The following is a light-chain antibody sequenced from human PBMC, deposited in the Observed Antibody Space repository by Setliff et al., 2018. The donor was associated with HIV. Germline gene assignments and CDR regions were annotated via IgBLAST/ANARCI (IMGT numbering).Light chain of an antibody. V-gene: IGLV2-14*03. CDR2: DVS. CDR1: SSDVGTYNY. Sequence: QSALTQPASVSGSPGQSITISCTGTSSDVGTYNYVSWFQQHPGKAPKLMIYDVSNRPSGLSDRFSGSKSGNTASLTISGLQAGDEADYYCSSYTTSSTLFGGGTK. CDR3: SSYTTSSTL. J-gene: IGLJ2*01.